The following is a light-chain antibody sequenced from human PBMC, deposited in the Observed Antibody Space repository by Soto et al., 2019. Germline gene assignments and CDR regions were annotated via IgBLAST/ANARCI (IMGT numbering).Light chain of an antibody. V-gene: IGLV1-47*02. CDR3: AAWDDSLSGPV. CDR1: DSNIGCNF. CDR2: DNS. J-gene: IGLJ1*01. Sequence: QSVLTQPPSASGTPGQWVTISCSGSDSNIGCNFVYWYQQLPRTAPKLIIYDNSQRPSGVPDRFSGSKSGTSASLAIGGLRSEDEADYYCAAWDDSLSGPVFGTGTKLTVL.